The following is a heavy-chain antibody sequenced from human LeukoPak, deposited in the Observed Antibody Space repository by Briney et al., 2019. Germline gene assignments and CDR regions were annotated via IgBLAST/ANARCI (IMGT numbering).Heavy chain of an antibody. V-gene: IGHV4-34*01. D-gene: IGHD5-18*01. CDR2: INHSGSS. CDR3: APRGDIEHSYVYGKWFDP. Sequence: SETLSLTCAVYGGSFSAYYWTWIRQPPGKGLEWIGEINHSGSSNYNSSLRSRVAISVDTSYKQFSLRLSSVTAVDTAVYYCAPRGDIEHSYVYGKWFDPWGQGTRVTVSS. CDR1: GGSFSAYY. J-gene: IGHJ5*02.